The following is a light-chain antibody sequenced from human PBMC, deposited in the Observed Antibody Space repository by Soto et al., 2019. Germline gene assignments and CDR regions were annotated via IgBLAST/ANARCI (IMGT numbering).Light chain of an antibody. CDR1: SSDVGGYNY. CDR2: EVS. V-gene: IGLV2-14*01. Sequence: LTQPASVSGSPGQSITISCTGTSSDVGGYNYVSWYQQHPGKAPKLMIYEVSNRPSGVSNRFSGSKSGNTASLTISGLQAEDEADYYCSSYTSSSTLVFGTGTRSPS. CDR3: SSYTSSSTLV. J-gene: IGLJ1*01.